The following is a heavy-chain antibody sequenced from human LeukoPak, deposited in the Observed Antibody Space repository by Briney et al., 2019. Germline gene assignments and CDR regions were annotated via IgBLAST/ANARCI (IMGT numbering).Heavy chain of an antibody. CDR2: IYYDARNK. CDR3: ARKASCNSSTCYRTLDV. D-gene: IGHD3/OR15-3a*01. V-gene: IGHV3-30*02. J-gene: IGHJ3*01. Sequence: GGSLRLSCVASGFTFRAIGMHWVRQAPGKGLEWVAYIYYDARNKYYADSVKGRFTISRDNSKNTLYLQLNSLGAADTAVYYCARKASCNSSTCYRTLDVWGRGTMVTVSS. CDR1: GFTFRAIG.